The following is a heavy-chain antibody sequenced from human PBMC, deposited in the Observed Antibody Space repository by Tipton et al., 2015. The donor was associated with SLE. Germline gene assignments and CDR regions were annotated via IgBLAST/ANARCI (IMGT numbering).Heavy chain of an antibody. CDR1: GFTFSSYG. CDR2: IRYDGSNK. Sequence: SLRLSCAASGFTFSSYGMHWVRQAPGKGLEWVAFIRYDGSNKYYADSVKGRFTISRDNSKNTLYLQMNSLRAEDTAVYYCAKAGVVPARRMDVWGQGTTVTVSS. CDR3: AKAGVVPARRMDV. J-gene: IGHJ6*02. D-gene: IGHD2-2*01. V-gene: IGHV3-30*02.